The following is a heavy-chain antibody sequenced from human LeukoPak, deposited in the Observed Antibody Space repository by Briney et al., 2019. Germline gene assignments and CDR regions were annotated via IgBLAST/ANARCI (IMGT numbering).Heavy chain of an antibody. D-gene: IGHD5-12*01. CDR2: IYYSGST. V-gene: IGHV4-39*01. CDR1: GGSISSSSYY. CDR3: ARVGSGYAVDY. Sequence: PSETLSLTCTVSGGSISSSSYYWGWIRQPPGKGLEWIGSIYYSGSTYYNPSLKSRVTISVDTSKNQFSLKLSSVTAADTAVYYCARVGSGYAVDYWGQGTLVTVSS. J-gene: IGHJ4*02.